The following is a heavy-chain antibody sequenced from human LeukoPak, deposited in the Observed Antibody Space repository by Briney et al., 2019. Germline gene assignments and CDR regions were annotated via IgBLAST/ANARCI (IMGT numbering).Heavy chain of an antibody. Sequence: GASVKVSCKASGYTFTSYAMNWVRQAPGQGLEWMGWINTNTENPTYAQGFTGRFVFSLDTSVTTAYLQISRLKAEDTAVYYCAREGESFSRYYYYAMDVWGQGTTVTVSS. CDR3: AREGESFSRYYYYAMDV. D-gene: IGHD1-26*01. CDR2: INTNTENP. V-gene: IGHV7-4-1*02. CDR1: GYTFTSYA. J-gene: IGHJ6*02.